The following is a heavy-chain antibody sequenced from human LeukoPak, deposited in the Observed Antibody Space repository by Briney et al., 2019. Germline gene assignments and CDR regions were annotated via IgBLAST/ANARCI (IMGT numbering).Heavy chain of an antibody. CDR3: ARDGGYDFGYFDY. J-gene: IGHJ4*02. CDR1: GFTFSSYA. V-gene: IGHV3-30-3*01. Sequence: GGSLRLSCAASGFTFSSYAMHWVRQAPGKGLEWVAVISYDGSNKYYADSVKGRFTISRDNSKNTLYLQMNSLRAEDTAAYYCARDGGYDFGYFDYWGQGTLVTVSS. D-gene: IGHD5-12*01. CDR2: ISYDGSNK.